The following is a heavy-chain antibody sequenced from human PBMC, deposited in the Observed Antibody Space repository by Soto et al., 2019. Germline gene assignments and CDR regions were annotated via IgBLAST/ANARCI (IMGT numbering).Heavy chain of an antibody. CDR2: INHSGST. CDR3: ARGLFPLSRSLGGCWFDP. CDR1: GGSFSGYY. Sequence: QVQLQQWGAGLLKPSETLSLTCAVYGGSFSGYYWSWIRQPPGKGLEWIGEINHSGSTNYNPSLKSRVTISVDTSKNQFSLKLSSVTAADTAVYYCARGLFPLSRSLGGCWFDPWGQGTLVTVSS. D-gene: IGHD6-13*01. V-gene: IGHV4-34*01. J-gene: IGHJ5*02.